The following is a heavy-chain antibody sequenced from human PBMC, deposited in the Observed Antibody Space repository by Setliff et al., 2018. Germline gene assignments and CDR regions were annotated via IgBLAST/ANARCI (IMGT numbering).Heavy chain of an antibody. CDR3: ARDNRARHYMDV. D-gene: IGHD3-10*01. J-gene: IGHJ6*03. CDR2: IYTSGDT. CDR1: GGSISSGTYY. V-gene: IGHV4-61*02. Sequence: SETLSLTCTVSGGSISSGTYYWSWIRQPAGKGLEWIGRIYTSGDTYYNPSLNSRVAISADTSKNQFSLNLSSVTAADTAVYYCARDNRARHYMDVWGKGTTVTVSS.